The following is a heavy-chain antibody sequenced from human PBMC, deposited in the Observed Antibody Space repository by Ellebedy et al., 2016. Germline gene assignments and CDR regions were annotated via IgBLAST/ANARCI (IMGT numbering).Heavy chain of an antibody. Sequence: ASVKVSCXASGYTFTSYYMHWVRQAPGQGLEWMGIINPSGGSTSYAQKFQGRVTMTGDTSTSTVYMELSSLRSEDTAVYYCARDRSGLVLKGAAFDIWGQGTMVTVSS. D-gene: IGHD3/OR15-3a*01. CDR1: GYTFTSYY. CDR3: ARDRSGLVLKGAAFDI. J-gene: IGHJ3*02. V-gene: IGHV1-46*01. CDR2: INPSGGST.